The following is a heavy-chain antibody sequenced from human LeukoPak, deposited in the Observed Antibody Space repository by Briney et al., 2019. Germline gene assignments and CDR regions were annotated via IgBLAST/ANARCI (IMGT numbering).Heavy chain of an antibody. Sequence: GGSLRLSCAASGFTFSSYWMSWVRQAPGKGLEWVANIKQDGSEKYYVDSVKGRFTISRDNAKNSLYLQMNSLRAEDTAVYYCARDEISGSELRFLEWLSNYYYYMDVWGKGPRSPSP. CDR2: IKQDGSEK. D-gene: IGHD3-3*01. J-gene: IGHJ6*03. V-gene: IGHV3-7*01. CDR1: GFTFSSYW. CDR3: ARDEISGSELRFLEWLSNYYYYMDV.